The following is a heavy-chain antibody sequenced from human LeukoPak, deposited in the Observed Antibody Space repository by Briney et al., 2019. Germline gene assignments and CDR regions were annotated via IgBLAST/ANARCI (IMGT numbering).Heavy chain of an antibody. V-gene: IGHV4-4*07. CDR3: ARTGVQHRMIFVDY. J-gene: IGHJ4*02. CDR2: IYTSGST. Sequence: SETLSLTCTVSGGSIGSYYWSWIRQPAGKGLEWIGRIYTSGSTNYNPSLKSRVTMSVDTSKNQFSLKLSSVTAADTAVYYCARTGVQHRMIFVDYWGQGTLVTVSS. D-gene: IGHD3/OR15-3a*01. CDR1: GGSIGSYY.